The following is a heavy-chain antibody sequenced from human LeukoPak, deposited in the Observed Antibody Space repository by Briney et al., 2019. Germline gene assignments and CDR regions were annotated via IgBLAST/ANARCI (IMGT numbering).Heavy chain of an antibody. V-gene: IGHV3-30*03. CDR3: ARDPPLVSGPVYYYYYMDV. CDR1: GFTFSSYS. J-gene: IGHJ6*03. Sequence: GGSLRLSCAASGFTFSSYSMNWVRQAPGKGLEWMSVISYDGRNKYFADSVKGRFTLSRDNAKNSLYLQMNSLRAEDTAVYYCARDPPLVSGPVYYYYYMDVWGKGTTVTVSS. D-gene: IGHD5/OR15-5a*01. CDR2: ISYDGRNK.